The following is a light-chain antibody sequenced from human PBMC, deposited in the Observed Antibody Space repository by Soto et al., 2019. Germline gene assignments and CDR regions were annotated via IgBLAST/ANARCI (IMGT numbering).Light chain of an antibody. Sequence: EIVLTQSPATLSLSPGERATLSCRASQSVSSYLVWYQQKPGQAPRLLIYDASNRATGIPARFSGSGSGTGFTLTISSLEPEDFAVYYCQQHSNWPLTFGGGTKVDIK. J-gene: IGKJ4*01. CDR2: DAS. CDR1: QSVSSY. V-gene: IGKV3-11*01. CDR3: QQHSNWPLT.